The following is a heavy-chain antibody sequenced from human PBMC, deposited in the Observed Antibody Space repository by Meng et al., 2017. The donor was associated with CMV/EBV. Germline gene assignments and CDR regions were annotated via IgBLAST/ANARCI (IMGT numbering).Heavy chain of an antibody. CDR1: GGSFSGYY. J-gene: IGHJ4*02. CDR3: ARGRDCSSTSCYRGIIDY. Sequence: SETLSPTCAVFGGSFSGYYWSWIRQLPGKGLEWIGEINHSGSTNYNPSLKSRVTISVDTSKNQFSLKLGSVTAADTAVYYCARGRDCSSTSCYRGIIDYWGQGTLVTVSS. D-gene: IGHD2-2*01. CDR2: INHSGST. V-gene: IGHV4-34*01.